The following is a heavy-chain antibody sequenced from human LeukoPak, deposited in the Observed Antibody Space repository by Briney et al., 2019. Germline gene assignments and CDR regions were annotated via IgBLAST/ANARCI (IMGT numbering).Heavy chain of an antibody. V-gene: IGHV4-34*01. Sequence: SETLSLTCAVYGGSFSGYYWSWIRQPPGKGLEWIGEINHSGSTNYNPSLKSRVTISVDTSKNQFSLKLSSVTAADTAVYYCARSVVPGALNWFDPWGQGTLVTVSS. CDR3: ARSVVPGALNWFDP. D-gene: IGHD2-2*01. CDR2: INHSGST. J-gene: IGHJ5*02. CDR1: GGSFSGYY.